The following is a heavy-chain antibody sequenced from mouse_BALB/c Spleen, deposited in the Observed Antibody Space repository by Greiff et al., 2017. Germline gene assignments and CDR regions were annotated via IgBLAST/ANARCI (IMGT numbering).Heavy chain of an antibody. V-gene: IGHV14-3*02. CDR1: GFNIKDTY. Sequence: VQLKESGAELVKPGASVKLSCTASGFNIKDTYMHWVKQRPEQGLEWIGRIDPANGNTKYDPKFQGKATITADTSSNTAYLQLSSLTSEDTAVYYCARWGITTDYYAMDYWGQGTSVTVSS. CDR3: ARWGITTDYYAMDY. J-gene: IGHJ4*01. D-gene: IGHD1-1*01. CDR2: IDPANGNT.